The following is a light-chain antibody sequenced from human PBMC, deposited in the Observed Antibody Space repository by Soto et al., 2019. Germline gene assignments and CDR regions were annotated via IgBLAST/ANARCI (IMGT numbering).Light chain of an antibody. CDR3: QQCTSSMWT. V-gene: IGKV3-20*01. CDR2: GAS. CDR1: QSVNSNY. J-gene: IGKJ1*01. Sequence: IVLTQSPGTLSLSPGERATLSCRASQSVNSNYLAWYQQKPGQTPMLLIYGASSRATGIPDRFSGSGSGTYFTLTISLLEPEDFAFYYCQQCTSSMWTFGQGTKVEIK.